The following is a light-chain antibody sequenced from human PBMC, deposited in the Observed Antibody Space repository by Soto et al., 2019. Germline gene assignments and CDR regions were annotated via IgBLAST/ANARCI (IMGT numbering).Light chain of an antibody. Sequence: QSVLTQPASVSGSPGQSITISCTGTSSDVGGYNYVSWYQHHPGKAPRLMIYEVSNRPSGLSNRFSGSKSGNTASLTISGLQAEDEADYYCSSYTGSSTYVFGTGTRSPS. CDR2: EVS. CDR3: SSYTGSSTYV. J-gene: IGLJ1*01. CDR1: SSDVGGYNY. V-gene: IGLV2-14*01.